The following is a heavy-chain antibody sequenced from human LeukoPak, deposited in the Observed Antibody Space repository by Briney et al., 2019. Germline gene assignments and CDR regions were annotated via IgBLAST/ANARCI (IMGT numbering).Heavy chain of an antibody. Sequence: GGSLRLSCAVSGLTFSSSWMDWVRQAPGKGLEWVASINPDGNKKYSADSVKGRFTISRDNAENSLYLQMNSLRVEDTAFYYCARDSPFGIAAAPYYFDYWGQGTLVTVSS. J-gene: IGHJ4*02. CDR2: INPDGNKK. CDR3: ARDSPFGIAAAPYYFDY. D-gene: IGHD6-13*01. CDR1: GLTFSSSW. V-gene: IGHV3-7*01.